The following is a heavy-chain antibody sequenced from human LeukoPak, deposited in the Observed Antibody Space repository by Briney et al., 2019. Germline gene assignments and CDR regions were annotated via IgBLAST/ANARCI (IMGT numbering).Heavy chain of an antibody. D-gene: IGHD4-23*01. J-gene: IGHJ3*02. CDR3: ARRWDYGGNSPGVGDAFDI. Sequence: SETLSLTCTVSGGSISSYYWSWIRQPPGKGLEWIGYIYYSGSTNYNPSLKSRVTISVDTSKNQFSLKLSSVTAADTAVYYCARRWDYGGNSPGVGDAFDIWGQGTMVTVSS. CDR2: IYYSGST. CDR1: GGSISSYY. V-gene: IGHV4-59*08.